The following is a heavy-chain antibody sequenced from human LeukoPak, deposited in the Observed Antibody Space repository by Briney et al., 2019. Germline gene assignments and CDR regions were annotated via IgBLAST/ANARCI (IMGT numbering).Heavy chain of an antibody. Sequence: ASVKVSCKASGYTFTSYYMHWVRQAPGQGLEWMGIINPSGGSTSYAQKFQGRVTMTRDTSTSTVYMELSSLRSEDTAVYYCARAKSSVFYYGSGKFYQNWFDPWGQGTLVTVSS. CDR1: GYTFTSYY. D-gene: IGHD3-10*01. V-gene: IGHV1-46*01. CDR3: ARAKSSVFYYGSGKFYQNWFDP. CDR2: INPSGGST. J-gene: IGHJ5*02.